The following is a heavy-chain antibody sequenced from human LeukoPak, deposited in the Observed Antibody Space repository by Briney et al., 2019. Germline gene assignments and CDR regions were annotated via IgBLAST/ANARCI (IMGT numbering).Heavy chain of an antibody. Sequence: GGSLRLSCAASGFTFSSYAMSWVRQAPGKGLEWVANIKQDGSEKYYVDSVKGRFTISRDNAKNSLYLQMNSLRAEDTAVYYCAGLGITMIGGVWGKGTTVTISS. V-gene: IGHV3-7*01. D-gene: IGHD3-10*02. J-gene: IGHJ6*04. CDR2: IKQDGSEK. CDR3: AGLGITMIGGV. CDR1: GFTFSSYA.